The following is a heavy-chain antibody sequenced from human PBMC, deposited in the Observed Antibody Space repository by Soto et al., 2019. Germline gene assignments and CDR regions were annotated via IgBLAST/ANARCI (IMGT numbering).Heavy chain of an antibody. V-gene: IGHV3-30*03. J-gene: IGHJ4*02. Sequence: QVQLVESVGGVVQPGRSLRLSCAASGFTLSGNDMHWVRQAPGKGPEWVAVMSYDGSRQYYADSVKGRFTISRDTSKSTLYLQMNSLTTEDTAVYYCARGGWYASWSSSDCWGQGTLVTVSS. CDR3: ARGGWYASWSSSDC. CDR2: MSYDGSRQ. CDR1: GFTLSGND. D-gene: IGHD2-2*01.